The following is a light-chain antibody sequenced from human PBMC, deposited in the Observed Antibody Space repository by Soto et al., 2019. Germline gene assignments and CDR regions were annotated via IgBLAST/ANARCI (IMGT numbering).Light chain of an antibody. V-gene: IGLV1-40*01. CDR2: GNS. J-gene: IGLJ2*01. Sequence: QSVLTQPPSVSGAPGQRVTISRTGSSSNIGAGYDVHWYQQLPGTAPKLLIYGNSNRPSGVPDRFSGSKSGTSASLAITGLQAEDEADYYCQSYDSSLSGSTVFGGGTKLTAL. CDR3: QSYDSSLSGSTV. CDR1: SSNIGAGYD.